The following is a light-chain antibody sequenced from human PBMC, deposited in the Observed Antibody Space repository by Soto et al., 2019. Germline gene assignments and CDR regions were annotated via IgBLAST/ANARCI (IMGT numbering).Light chain of an antibody. CDR3: QQYGSSPPWT. V-gene: IGKV3-20*01. CDR1: QSVSSSY. Sequence: EIVLTQSPGTLSLSPGERATLSCRASQSVSSSYLAWYQQKPGQAPRLLIYGASSRATGIPDRFSGSGSGTECTLTISRLEPEDFAVYYCQQYGSSPPWTVGQGTKVEIK. J-gene: IGKJ1*01. CDR2: GAS.